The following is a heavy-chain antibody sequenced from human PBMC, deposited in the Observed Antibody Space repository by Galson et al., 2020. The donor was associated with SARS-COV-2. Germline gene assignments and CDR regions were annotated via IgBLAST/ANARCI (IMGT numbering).Heavy chain of an antibody. Sequence: GGSLRLSCAASGFTFSSSAMHWVRQAPGKGLDWVAVISYDGSRKYYADSVTGRFTISRDDSKKKVFLQMNSLRGDDTAVYYCVRDIPRRGFIYGSGDYWGQGTLVTVSS. CDR2: ISYDGSRK. CDR3: VRDIPRRGFIYGSGDY. V-gene: IGHV3-30*04. D-gene: IGHD5-18*01. CDR1: GFTFSSSA. J-gene: IGHJ4*02.